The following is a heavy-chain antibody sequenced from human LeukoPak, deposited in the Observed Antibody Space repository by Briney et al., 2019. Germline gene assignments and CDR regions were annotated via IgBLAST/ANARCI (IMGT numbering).Heavy chain of an antibody. CDR1: GFTFSSYS. D-gene: IGHD3-10*01. J-gene: IGHJ4*02. V-gene: IGHV3-30*02. CDR3: AKGGITMVRGVEIDY. Sequence: PGGSLRLSCAASGFTFSSYSMHWVRQAPGKGLEWVSFIRYDGSNKYYADSVKGRFTISRDNSKNTLHRQMNSLRAEDTAVYYCAKGGITMVRGVEIDYWGQGTLVTVSS. CDR2: IRYDGSNK.